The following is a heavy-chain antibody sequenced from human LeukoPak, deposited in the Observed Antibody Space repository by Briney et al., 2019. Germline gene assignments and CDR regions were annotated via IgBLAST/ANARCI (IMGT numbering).Heavy chain of an antibody. J-gene: IGHJ4*02. CDR3: AREGQRSYYDSSGYYYDY. CDR1: GGSISSSSYY. V-gene: IGHV4-61*02. Sequence: SETLSLTCTVSGGSISSSSYYWSWIRQPAGKGLEWIGRTYTSGSTNYNPSLKSRVTISVDTSKNQFSLKLSSVTAADTAVYYCAREGQRSYYDSSGYYYDYWGQGTLVTVSS. CDR2: TYTSGST. D-gene: IGHD3-22*01.